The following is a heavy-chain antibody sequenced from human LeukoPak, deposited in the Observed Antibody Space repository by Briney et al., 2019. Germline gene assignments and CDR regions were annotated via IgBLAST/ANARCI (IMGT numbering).Heavy chain of an antibody. CDR1: GYTFTGYY. CDR2: INPNSGGT. J-gene: IGHJ6*03. D-gene: IGHD3-3*01. V-gene: IGHV1-2*02. Sequence: ASVKVSCKASGYTFTGYYMHWVRQAPGQGLEWMGWINPNSGGTNYAQKFQGRVTMTRDTSISTAYMELSRLRSDDTAVYYCAEWGVVIIPYYYYYMDVWGKGTTVTVSS. CDR3: AEWGVVIIPYYYYYMDV.